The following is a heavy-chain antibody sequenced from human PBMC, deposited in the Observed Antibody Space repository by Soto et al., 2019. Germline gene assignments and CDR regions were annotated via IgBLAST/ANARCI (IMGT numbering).Heavy chain of an antibody. CDR2: MNPNSGRT. Sequence: QVQLVQSGAEVKKPGASVKVSCSASGYTFTSSDVSWVRQATGQGLEWMGWMNPNSGRTGYSQNFQARVTSSRNISISSAYMELHSLTSEDTAVYHRARGWVPSNYFAPWGQGTLVTVSS. V-gene: IGHV1-8*01. CDR1: GYTFTSSD. J-gene: IGHJ5*02. CDR3: ARGWVPSNYFAP. D-gene: IGHD1-26*01.